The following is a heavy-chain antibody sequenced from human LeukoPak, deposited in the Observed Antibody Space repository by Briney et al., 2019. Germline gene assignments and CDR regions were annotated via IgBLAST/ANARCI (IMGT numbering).Heavy chain of an antibody. CDR2: ISGSGGST. CDR3: AKVELFSYAFDI. J-gene: IGHJ3*02. CDR1: GFTFSSYA. D-gene: IGHD1-26*01. Sequence: PGGSLRLSCAASGFTFSSYAMSWVRQAPGRGLEWVSAISGSGGSTYCADSVKGRFTISRDNSKNTLYLQMNSLRAEDTAVYYCAKVELFSYAFDIWGQGTMVTVSS. V-gene: IGHV3-23*01.